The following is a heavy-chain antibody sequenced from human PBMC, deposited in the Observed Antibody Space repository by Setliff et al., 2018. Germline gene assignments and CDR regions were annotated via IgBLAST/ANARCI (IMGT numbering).Heavy chain of an antibody. V-gene: IGHV4-59*01. Sequence: SETLSLTCTVSGTSINSYWTWIRQSPGKGLEWIGFVYSNGNKDFNPSLKSRVAFSVDTSQNHVSPKLSSVTPADTAVYFCANGWRNFDYWGQGILVTVSS. CDR3: ANGWRNFDY. CDR2: VYSNGNK. CDR1: GTSINSY. J-gene: IGHJ4*01. D-gene: IGHD6-19*01.